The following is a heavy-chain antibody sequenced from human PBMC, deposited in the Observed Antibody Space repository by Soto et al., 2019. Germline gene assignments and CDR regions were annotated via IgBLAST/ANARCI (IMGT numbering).Heavy chain of an antibody. D-gene: IGHD5-18*01. CDR2: ISYDGSNK. CDR3: AKTGGYSFGLYYYYGMDV. V-gene: IGHV3-30*18. Sequence: QVQLVESGGGVVQPGRSLRLSCAASGFTFSSYGMHWVRQAPGKGLEWVAVISYDGSNKYYADSVKGRFTISRDNSKNTLYLQMNSLRADDTAVYYCAKTGGYSFGLYYYYGMDVWGQGTTDTVSS. J-gene: IGHJ6*02. CDR1: GFTFSSYG.